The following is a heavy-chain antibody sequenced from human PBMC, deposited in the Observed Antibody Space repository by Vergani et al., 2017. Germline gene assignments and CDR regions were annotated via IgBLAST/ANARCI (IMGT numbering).Heavy chain of an antibody. D-gene: IGHD1-1*01. CDR2: IKNTGDST. Sequence: EVQLLQSEGAVVQPRGSLRLSCVASGFPFSSHAMSWGRQGHGQGLEWVSSIKNTGDSTHYADSVKGRFTISRDKSKNTLYLQMNSLGVEDTAVYYCGGGSDKYNWGGGTVVTVSS. J-gene: IGHJ4*02. CDR1: GFPFSSHA. V-gene: IGHV3-23*01. CDR3: GGGSDKYN.